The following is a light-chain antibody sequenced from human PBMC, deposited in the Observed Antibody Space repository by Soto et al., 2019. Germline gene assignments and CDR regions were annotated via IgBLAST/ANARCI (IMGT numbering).Light chain of an antibody. V-gene: IGKV3-11*01. CDR2: DAS. Sequence: EIVLTQSPATLSLSPGERATLSCRASQSVRRYLAWYQQKPGQAPRLLIYDASTRATGIPARFSCSGSETDFTLTITSLEPEDFAVYYCQQRNNWPPITFGQGTRLEI. J-gene: IGKJ5*01. CDR1: QSVRRY. CDR3: QQRNNWPPIT.